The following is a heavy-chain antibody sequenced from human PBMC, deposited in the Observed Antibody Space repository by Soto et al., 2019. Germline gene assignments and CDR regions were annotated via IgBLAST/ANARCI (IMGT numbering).Heavy chain of an antibody. CDR3: ARDPAPSGWFDY. D-gene: IGHD1-26*01. J-gene: IGHJ5*01. V-gene: IGHV3-74*01. Sequence: GGSLRLSCAASGFTFSNYWMHWVRQVPGKGLVWVSRINSDGSSTSYADYVKGRFTISRDNAKNTLYLQMNSLRAEDTAVYYCARDPAPSGWFDYWGQGTLGTVSS. CDR1: GFTFSNYW. CDR2: INSDGSST.